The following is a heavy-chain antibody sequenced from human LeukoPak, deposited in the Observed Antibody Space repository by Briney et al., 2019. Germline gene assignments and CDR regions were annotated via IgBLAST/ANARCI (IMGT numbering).Heavy chain of an antibody. CDR1: GFTFSSYE. Sequence: GGSLRLSCVASGFTFSSYEMNWVRQAPGKGLEWISYISNGGSSIYYADSVMGRFTISRDNAKNSLYLQMNSLRAEDTAVYYCARDPSSSSWSPFDYWGQGTLVTVSS. D-gene: IGHD6-13*01. CDR2: ISNGGSSI. V-gene: IGHV3-48*03. J-gene: IGHJ4*02. CDR3: ARDPSSSSWSPFDY.